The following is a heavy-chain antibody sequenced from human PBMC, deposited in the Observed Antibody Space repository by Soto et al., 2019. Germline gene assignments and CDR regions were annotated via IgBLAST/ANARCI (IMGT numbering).Heavy chain of an antibody. CDR3: ARYKSNYYYGMYV. CDR2: IYYSGIT. V-gene: IGHV4-59*01. CDR1: GGSISSYY. J-gene: IGHJ6*02. Sequence: PSETLSLTCTVSGGSISSYYWSWIRQPPGKGLEWIGYIYYSGITNYNPSLKSRVTISVDTSKNQFSLKLSSVTAADTAVYYCARYKSNYYYGMYVWGQGTTVTVSS. D-gene: IGHD1-20*01.